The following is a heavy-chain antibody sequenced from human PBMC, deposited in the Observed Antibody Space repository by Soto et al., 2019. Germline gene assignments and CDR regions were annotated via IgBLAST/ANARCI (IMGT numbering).Heavy chain of an antibody. CDR1: GGSFSGYY. D-gene: IGHD4-17*01. Sequence: PSETLSLTCAVYGGSFSGYYWSWIRQPPGKGLEWIGEINHSGSTNYNPSLKSRVTISVDTSKNQFSLKLSSVTAADTAVYYCARGDAVTTYSTPRLWGQGTLVTVSS. CDR3: ARGDAVTTYSTPRL. CDR2: INHSGST. J-gene: IGHJ4*02. V-gene: IGHV4-34*01.